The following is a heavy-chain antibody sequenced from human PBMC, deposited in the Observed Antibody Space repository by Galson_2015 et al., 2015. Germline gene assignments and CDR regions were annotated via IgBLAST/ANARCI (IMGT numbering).Heavy chain of an antibody. CDR3: ARDQPVIVVVPAADDAFDI. Sequence: SLRLSCAASGFTFSSYGMHWVRQAPGKGLEWVAVIWYDGSNKYYADSVKGRFTISRDNSKNTLYLQMNSLRAEDTAVYYCARDQPVIVVVPAADDAFDIWGQGTMVTVSS. CDR1: GFTFSSYG. J-gene: IGHJ3*02. CDR2: IWYDGSNK. D-gene: IGHD2-2*01. V-gene: IGHV3-33*01.